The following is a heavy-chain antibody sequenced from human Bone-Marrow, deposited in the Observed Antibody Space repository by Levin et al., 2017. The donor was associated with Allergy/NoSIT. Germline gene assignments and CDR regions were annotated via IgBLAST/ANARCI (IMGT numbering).Heavy chain of an antibody. Sequence: GESLKISCAASGFTFSSYWMHWVRQAPGKGLVWVSRINSDGSSTSYADSVKGRFTISRDNAKNTLYLQMNSLRAEDTAVYYCARDKFTKGYSSGWYDYWGQGTLVTVSS. D-gene: IGHD6-19*01. J-gene: IGHJ4*02. V-gene: IGHV3-74*01. CDR1: GFTFSSYW. CDR2: INSDGSST. CDR3: ARDKFTKGYSSGWYDY.